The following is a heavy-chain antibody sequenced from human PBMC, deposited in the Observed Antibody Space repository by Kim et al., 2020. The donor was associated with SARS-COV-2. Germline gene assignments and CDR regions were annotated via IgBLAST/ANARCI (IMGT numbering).Heavy chain of an antibody. V-gene: IGHV3-43*02. Sequence: GGSLRLSCAASGFTFDDYAMHWVRQAPGKGLEWVSLISGDGGSTYYADSVKGRFTISRDNSKNSLYLQMNSLRTEDTALYYCAKDIVSAHEQLAGFYYYYGMDVWGQGTTVTVSS. D-gene: IGHD6-13*01. CDR1: GFTFDDYA. J-gene: IGHJ6*02. CDR2: ISGDGGST. CDR3: AKDIVSAHEQLAGFYYYYGMDV.